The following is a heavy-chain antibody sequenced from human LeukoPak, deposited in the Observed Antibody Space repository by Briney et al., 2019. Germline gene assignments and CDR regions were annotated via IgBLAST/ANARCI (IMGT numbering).Heavy chain of an antibody. Sequence: GASVKVSCKASGGTFSSYAISWVRQAPGQGLEWMGGIIPIFGTANYAQKFKGRVTITANESTSTAYMELSSLRSEDTAVYYCASTRFLEWPNPDYYYYYYMDVWGKGTTVTVSS. CDR2: IIPIFGTA. V-gene: IGHV1-69*13. J-gene: IGHJ6*03. CDR1: GGTFSSYA. D-gene: IGHD3-3*01. CDR3: ASTRFLEWPNPDYYYYYYMDV.